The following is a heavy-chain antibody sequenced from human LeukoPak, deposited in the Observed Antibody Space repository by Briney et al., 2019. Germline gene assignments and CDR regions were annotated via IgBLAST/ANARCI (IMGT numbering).Heavy chain of an antibody. Sequence: PSETLPLTCAVYGGSFSDYWWTWIRQSPGKGLEWIREVNHSGRTNYNPSLKSRGSISVDRSKKQFSLKLTSVTAADTAVYYCAKGFSSYSCFAPWGPGILVTVSS. CDR1: GGSFSDYW. CDR3: AKGFSSYSCFAP. V-gene: IGHV4-34*01. D-gene: IGHD3-16*02. CDR2: VNHSGRT. J-gene: IGHJ5*02.